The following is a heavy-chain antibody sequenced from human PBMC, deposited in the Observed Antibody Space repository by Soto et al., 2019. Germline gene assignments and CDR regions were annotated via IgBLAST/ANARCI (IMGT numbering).Heavy chain of an antibody. Sequence: ASVKVSCKASGGTFSSYAISWVRQAPGQGLEWMGGIIPIFGTANYAQKFQGRVTITADESTSTAYMELSSLRSEDTAVYYCARLDAAGAGNAFDIWGQGTMVTVSS. J-gene: IGHJ3*02. CDR3: ARLDAAGAGNAFDI. D-gene: IGHD6-13*01. CDR2: IIPIFGTA. V-gene: IGHV1-69*13. CDR1: GGTFSSYA.